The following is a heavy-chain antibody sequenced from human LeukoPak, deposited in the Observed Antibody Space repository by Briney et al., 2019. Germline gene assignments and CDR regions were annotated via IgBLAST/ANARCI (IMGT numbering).Heavy chain of an antibody. D-gene: IGHD6-13*01. V-gene: IGHV4-34*01. CDR1: GGSFSGYY. Sequence: PSETLSLTCAVSGGSFSGYYWSWIRQPPGKGLEWIGEINHSGSTNYNPSLKSRVTISVDTSKNQFSLKLSSVTAADTAMYYCAGIPAGFNWFDPCGQGTLVTVSS. J-gene: IGHJ5*02. CDR3: AGIPAGFNWFDP. CDR2: INHSGST.